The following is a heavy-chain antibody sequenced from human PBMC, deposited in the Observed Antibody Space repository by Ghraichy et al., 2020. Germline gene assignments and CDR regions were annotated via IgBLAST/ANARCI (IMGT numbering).Heavy chain of an antibody. CDR1: GFTFTSSA. CDR3: AADRWGLYHYGYESCGSFVFDF. V-gene: IGHV1-58*01. D-gene: IGHD5-12*01. Sequence: SVKVSCKASGFTFTSSAVQWVRQARGQGLEWMGWIVVGSENTNYAQKFQERVTITRDTSTSTVFLELSSLRSEDTAVFFCAADRWGLYHYGYESCGSFVFDFWGQGTMVTVSS. J-gene: IGHJ3*01. CDR2: IVVGSENT.